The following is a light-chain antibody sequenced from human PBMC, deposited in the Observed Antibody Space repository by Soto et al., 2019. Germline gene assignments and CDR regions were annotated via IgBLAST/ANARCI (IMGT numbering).Light chain of an antibody. CDR2: AAS. V-gene: IGKV3-20*01. Sequence: EIVLTQSPCTLSLSPGERATLSCRASQSVSSSYLAWYQQKPGQAPRLLIYAASSRATGIPDRFSGSGSGTDFTLTISRLEPEDFAVYYCQQYGSLWTFGQGTKVEIK. CDR1: QSVSSSY. CDR3: QQYGSLWT. J-gene: IGKJ1*01.